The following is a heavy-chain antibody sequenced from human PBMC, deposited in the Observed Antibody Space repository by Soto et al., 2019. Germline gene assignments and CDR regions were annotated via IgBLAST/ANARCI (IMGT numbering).Heavy chain of an antibody. CDR1: GFTFSSYA. CDR2: ISGSGGST. J-gene: IGHJ6*02. Sequence: GGSLRLSCAASGFTFSSYAMSWVRQAPGKGLEWVSAISGSGGSTYYADSVKGRFTISRDNSKNTLYLQMNSLRAEDTAVYYCAKDRYYYDSSGYSLLGLYGMDVWGQGTTVTVSS. CDR3: AKDRYYYDSSGYSLLGLYGMDV. D-gene: IGHD3-22*01. V-gene: IGHV3-23*01.